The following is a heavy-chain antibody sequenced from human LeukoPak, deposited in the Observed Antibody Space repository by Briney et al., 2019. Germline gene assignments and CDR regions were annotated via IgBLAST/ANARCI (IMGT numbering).Heavy chain of an antibody. CDR1: GFTFSSYS. CDR2: NSSSSSTI. J-gene: IGHJ3*02. CDR3: SGGSKGAFDI. Sequence: GGSLRLSCAASGFTFSSYSMNWVRQAPGKGLEWVSYNSSSSSTIYYADSVKGRFTISRDNAKNSLYLQMNSLRAEDTAVYYCSGGSKGAFDIWGQGTMVTVSS. D-gene: IGHD2-15*01. V-gene: IGHV3-48*01.